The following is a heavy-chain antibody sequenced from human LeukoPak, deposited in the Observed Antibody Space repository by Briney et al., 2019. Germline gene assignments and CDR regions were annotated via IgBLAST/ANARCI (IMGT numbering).Heavy chain of an antibody. CDR2: IKYDGSEK. CDR3: ATSGVTTDY. J-gene: IGHJ4*02. D-gene: IGHD4-17*01. Sequence: GGSLRLSCAVSGFTFSYYWMSWVRQAPGKGLEWVANIKYDGSEKYYVDSVKGRFTISRDNAKNSLHLQMNSLRAEDTAVYYCATSGVTTDYWGQGTLVTVSS. CDR1: GFTFSYYW. V-gene: IGHV3-7*01.